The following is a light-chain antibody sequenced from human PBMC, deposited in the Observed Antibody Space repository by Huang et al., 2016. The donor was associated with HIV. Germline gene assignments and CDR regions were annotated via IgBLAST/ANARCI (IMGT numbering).Light chain of an antibody. V-gene: IGKV4-1*01. J-gene: IGKJ2*01. CDR3: QQYYSTPYT. CDR2: WAS. Sequence: DIVMTQSPDSLAVSLGERATINCKSSQRVLYSSNNKSYLAWYQQKPGQPPKLLIYWASTRESGVPDRFSGSGSGTDFTLTISSLQAEDVAVYYCQQYYSTPYTFGQGTKLEIK. CDR1: QRVLYSSNNKSY.